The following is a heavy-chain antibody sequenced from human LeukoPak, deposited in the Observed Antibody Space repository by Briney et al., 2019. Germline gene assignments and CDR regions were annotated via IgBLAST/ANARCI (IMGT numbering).Heavy chain of an antibody. CDR2: LYSDGNT. Sequence: GGSLRLSCAASGFTVITNDMTWVRQAPRKGLEWVSVLYSDGNTKYADSVQGRFTISRDNSKNTLYLGMNSLSPDDTAVYYCARGVEPLAANTLAYWGQGTLVTVSS. CDR1: GFTVITND. J-gene: IGHJ4*02. D-gene: IGHD1-14*01. CDR3: ARGVEPLAANTLAY. V-gene: IGHV3-53*01.